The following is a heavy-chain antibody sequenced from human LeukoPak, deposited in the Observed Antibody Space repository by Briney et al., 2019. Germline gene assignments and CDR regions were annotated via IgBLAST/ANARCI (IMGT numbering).Heavy chain of an antibody. CDR3: AKTYFGYGSGSYRRSCFDY. J-gene: IGHJ4*02. CDR2: ISSDGSNK. D-gene: IGHD3-10*01. Sequence: GRSLRLSCAASGFTFSSYGMHWVRQAPGKGLEWVAVISSDGSNKYYADSVKGRFTISRDDSKNTLYLQMDSLRAEDTAVYYCAKTYFGYGSGSYRRSCFDYWGQGTLVTVSS. V-gene: IGHV3-30*18. CDR1: GFTFSSYG.